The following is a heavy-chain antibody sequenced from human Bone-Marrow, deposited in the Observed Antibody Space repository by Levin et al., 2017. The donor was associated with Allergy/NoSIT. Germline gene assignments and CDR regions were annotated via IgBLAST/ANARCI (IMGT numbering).Heavy chain of an antibody. J-gene: IGHJ5*01. Sequence: AGGSLRLSCAASGFTFTNFAVSWVRQAPGRRLEWVSTASGGSGTTYHADSIKGRFTISRDNSKNALYLQMNGLRAEDAAIYYCAKASLVSCSGVTCYHFDSWGQGTLVTVSS. CDR2: ASGGSGTT. CDR3: AKASLVSCSGVTCYHFDS. CDR1: GFTFTNFA. V-gene: IGHV3-23*01. D-gene: IGHD2-15*01.